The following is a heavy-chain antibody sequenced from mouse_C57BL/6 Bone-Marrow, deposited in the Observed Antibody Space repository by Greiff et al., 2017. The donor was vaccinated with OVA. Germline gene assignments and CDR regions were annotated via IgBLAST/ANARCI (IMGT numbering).Heavy chain of an antibody. J-gene: IGHJ1*03. D-gene: IGHD1-1*01. CDR1: GYTFTSYW. V-gene: IGHV1-50*01. CDR2: IDPSDSYT. Sequence: QVQLQQPGAELVKPGASVKLSCKASGYTFTSYWMQWVKQRPGQGLEWIGEIDPSDSYTNYTQKFKGKATLTVDTSSSTAYMQLSSLTSEDSAVYYCASLNYYGSSYLYWYFDVWGTGTTVTVSS. CDR3: ASLNYYGSSYLYWYFDV.